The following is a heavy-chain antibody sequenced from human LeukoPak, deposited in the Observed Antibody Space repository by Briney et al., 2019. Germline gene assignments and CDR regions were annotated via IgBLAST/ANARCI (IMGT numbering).Heavy chain of an antibody. CDR3: ATVGPGASSGTTWDC. J-gene: IGHJ4*02. Sequence: SETLSLTCTVSGGSISSYYWSWIRQPAGKGLEWIGRIYTSGSTNYNPSLKSRVTMSVDTSKNQFSLKLSSVTAADTAVYYCATVGPGASSGTTWDCWGQGTLVTVSS. CDR1: GGSISSYY. V-gene: IGHV4-4*07. D-gene: IGHD1-1*01. CDR2: IYTSGST.